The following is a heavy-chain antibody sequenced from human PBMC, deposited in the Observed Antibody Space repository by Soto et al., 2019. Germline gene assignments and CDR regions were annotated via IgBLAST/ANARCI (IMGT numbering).Heavy chain of an antibody. D-gene: IGHD6-13*01. V-gene: IGHV3-30*18. CDR2: ISFDGGSQ. CDR3: AKDSSVTAAGSGGWFDP. J-gene: IGHJ5*02. CDR1: GFDFNTYG. Sequence: QVQLVESGGGVVQPGRSLRLSCAASGFDFNTYGLHWVRQAPGKGREWGAAISFDGGSQYYADSVKGRFTVSRDKSNSTLYLQMNSLGAEDTATYFCAKDSSVTAAGSGGWFDPWGPGTLVIVSS.